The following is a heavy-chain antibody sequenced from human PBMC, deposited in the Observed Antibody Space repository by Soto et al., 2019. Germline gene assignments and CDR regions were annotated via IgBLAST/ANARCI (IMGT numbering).Heavy chain of an antibody. Sequence: PSETLSLTCAVYGGSFSGYYWSWIRQPPGKGLEWIGEINHSGSTNYNPSLKSRVTISVDTSKNQFSLKLSSVTAADTAVYYCARPSDYSNGYYYGMDVWGQGTTVTVSS. D-gene: IGHD4-4*01. CDR2: INHSGST. V-gene: IGHV4-34*01. CDR3: ARPSDYSNGYYYGMDV. J-gene: IGHJ6*02. CDR1: GGSFSGYY.